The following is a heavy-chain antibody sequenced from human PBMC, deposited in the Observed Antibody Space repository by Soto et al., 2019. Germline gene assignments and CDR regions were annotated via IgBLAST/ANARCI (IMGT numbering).Heavy chain of an antibody. CDR3: ARHLPDYGGNNWFDP. Sequence: EVQLVQSGAEVKKSGESLRISCKGSGYSFTSYWISWVRQMPGKGLEWMGRIDPSDSYTNYSPSFQGHVTISADKSISTAYLQWSSLKASDTAMYYCARHLPDYGGNNWFDPWGQGTLVTVSS. V-gene: IGHV5-10-1*01. CDR1: GYSFTSYW. J-gene: IGHJ5*02. D-gene: IGHD4-17*01. CDR2: IDPSDSYT.